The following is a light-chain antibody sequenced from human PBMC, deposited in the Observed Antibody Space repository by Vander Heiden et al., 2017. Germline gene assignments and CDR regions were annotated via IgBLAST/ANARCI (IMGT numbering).Light chain of an antibody. CDR1: QDISNY. CDR3: QQDANLPLT. J-gene: IGKJ4*01. V-gene: IGKV1-33*01. Sequence: DIQMTQAPSSLSASVGDRVPITPQASQDISNYLNSYQQKLVKAPKLLMYDASNLETAVPSRFSGSGSGTDFTFTISSLQPEDVATYYCQQDANLPLTFGGGTKVEIK. CDR2: DAS.